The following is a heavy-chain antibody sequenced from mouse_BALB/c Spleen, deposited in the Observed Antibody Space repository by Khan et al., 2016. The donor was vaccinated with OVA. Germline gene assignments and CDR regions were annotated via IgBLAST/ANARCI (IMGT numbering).Heavy chain of an antibody. Sequence: QVQLQQPGAELVKPGASVKMSCKASGYTFTSYWMHWVKQRPGQGLEWIGVIDPSDSYTSYNQKFKGKATLTVDTSSSTAYMQLSSLTSDDSAVYYCTSDDYDVAWFAYWGQGTLVTVSA. CDR1: GYTFTSYW. CDR2: IDPSDSYT. V-gene: IGHV1S127*01. D-gene: IGHD2-4*01. CDR3: TSDDYDVAWFAY. J-gene: IGHJ3*01.